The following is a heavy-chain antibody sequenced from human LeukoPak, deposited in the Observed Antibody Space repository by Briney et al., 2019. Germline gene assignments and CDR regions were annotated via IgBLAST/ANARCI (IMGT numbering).Heavy chain of an antibody. V-gene: IGHV4-34*01. D-gene: IGHD3-22*01. Sequence: SSETLSLTCAVYGGSFSGYYWSWIRQPPGKGLEWIWEINHSGSTNYNPSLKSRVTISVDTSKNQFSLKLSSVTAADTAVYYCAREEDYYDSSGYYSNLWGQGTLVTVSS. CDR3: AREEDYYDSSGYYSNL. CDR2: INHSGST. CDR1: GGSFSGYY. J-gene: IGHJ5*02.